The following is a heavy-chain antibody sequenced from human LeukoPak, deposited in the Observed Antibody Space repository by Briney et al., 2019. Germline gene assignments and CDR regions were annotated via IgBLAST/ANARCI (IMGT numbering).Heavy chain of an antibody. CDR3: TRGDSSSKIDY. J-gene: IGHJ4*02. CDR1: GFTFRGYW. CDR2: IKEDGSEK. V-gene: IGHV3-7*01. Sequence: GGSLRLSCAASGFTFRGYWMSWVRQAPGKGLGWVANIKEDGSEKYYVDSVKGRFTISGDNAKNSLNLQMDSLRVEDTAVYYCTRGDSSSKIDYWGQGTLVTVSS. D-gene: IGHD6-6*01.